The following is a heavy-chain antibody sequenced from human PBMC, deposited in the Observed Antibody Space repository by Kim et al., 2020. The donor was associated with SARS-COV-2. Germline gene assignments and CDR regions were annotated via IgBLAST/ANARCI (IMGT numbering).Heavy chain of an antibody. D-gene: IGHD3-16*01. CDR1: GFPFSTYA. Sequence: GGSLRLSCAASGFPFSTYAMSWVRQAPGKGLEWVSGISGGAGSTFYADSVKGRFTISRVNSQTIVYLQMNSLRGEDTAIYYCAKSRGLAQMGNYYFDYWGQGTLVTVSS. CDR3: AKSRGLAQMGNYYFDY. J-gene: IGHJ4*02. V-gene: IGHV3-23*01. CDR2: ISGGAGST.